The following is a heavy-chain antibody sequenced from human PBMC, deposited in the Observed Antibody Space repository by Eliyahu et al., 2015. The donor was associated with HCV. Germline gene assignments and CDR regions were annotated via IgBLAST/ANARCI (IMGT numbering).Heavy chain of an antibody. J-gene: IGHJ6*02. CDR1: GXTFDDYA. Sequence: EVQLVESGGGLVQPGRSLRLSCAASGXTFDDYAMHWVRQAPGKGLEXVSGISWNSGNIGYADSVKGRFTISRDNAKNSLYLQMNSLRAEDTALYYCAKDISYDILTGYPYLWGQGTTVTVSS. CDR2: ISWNSGNI. CDR3: AKDISYDILTGYPYL. D-gene: IGHD3-9*01. V-gene: IGHV3-9*01.